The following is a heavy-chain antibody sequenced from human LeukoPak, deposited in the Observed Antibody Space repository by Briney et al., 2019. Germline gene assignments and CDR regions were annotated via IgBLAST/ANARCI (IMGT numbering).Heavy chain of an antibody. CDR3: ARGGDGYNFHYYYGMDV. J-gene: IGHJ6*02. Sequence: SETLSLTCTVSGGSISSYYWSWIRQPPGKGLEWLGYIYYSGSTNYNPSLKSRVTISVDTSKNQFSLKLSSVTAADTAVYYCARGGDGYNFHYYYGMDVWGQGTTVTVSS. CDR2: IYYSGST. D-gene: IGHD5-24*01. CDR1: GGSISSYY. V-gene: IGHV4-59*01.